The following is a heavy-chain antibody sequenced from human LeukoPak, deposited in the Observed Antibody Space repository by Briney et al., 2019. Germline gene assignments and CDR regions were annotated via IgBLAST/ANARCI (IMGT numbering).Heavy chain of an antibody. V-gene: IGHV4-38-2*02. CDR1: GYSISSGYY. Sequence: SETLSLTCTVSGYSISSGYYWGWIRQPPGKGLEWIGSGSTYYNPSLKSRVTISVDTSKNQFSLKLSSVTAADTAVYYCARGPPPDFDYWGRGTLVTVSS. CDR3: ARGPPPDFDY. J-gene: IGHJ4*02. CDR2: SGST.